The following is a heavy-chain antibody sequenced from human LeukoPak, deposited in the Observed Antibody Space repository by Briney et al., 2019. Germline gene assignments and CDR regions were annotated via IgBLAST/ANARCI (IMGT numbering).Heavy chain of an antibody. CDR3: AREGTAMDMTDY. Sequence: GGSLRLSCAASGFTFSSYGMHWVRQAPGKGLEWVAVIWYDGSNKYYADSVKGRFTISRDNSKNTLYLQMNSLRAEDTAVYYCAREGTAMDMTDYWGQGTLVTVSS. J-gene: IGHJ4*02. V-gene: IGHV3-33*01. CDR2: IWYDGSNK. CDR1: GFTFSSYG. D-gene: IGHD5-18*01.